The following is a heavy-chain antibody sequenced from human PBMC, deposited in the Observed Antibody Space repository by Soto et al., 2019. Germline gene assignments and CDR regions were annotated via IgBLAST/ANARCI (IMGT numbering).Heavy chain of an antibody. CDR2: IKYDGSEK. CDR3: ASSPHKDSRPDY. D-gene: IGHD3-22*01. V-gene: IGHV3-7*03. Sequence: GGSLSLSCAASGFTFSSYWMSWVRQAPGRGLEWMANIKYDGSEKYYVDSVKGRLTISRDNAKNSLYLQMNSLRAEDTAVYYCASSPHKDSRPDYWGQGTLVTVS. CDR1: GFTFSSYW. J-gene: IGHJ4*02.